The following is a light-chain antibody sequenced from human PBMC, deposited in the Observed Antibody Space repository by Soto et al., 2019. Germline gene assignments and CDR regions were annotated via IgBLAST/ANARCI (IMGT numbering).Light chain of an antibody. V-gene: IGLV1-47*01. J-gene: IGLJ2*01. CDR3: AAWKDSLSGPV. CDR2: RNN. Sequence: QSVLTQPPSASGTPGQRVTISCSGSSSNIGSNYVYWYQQLPGTAPQLLTYRNNQRPSRVRDRFSGYKSGTSASLAISGLRSEDEDDYYCAAWKDSLSGPVFGGGTKLTVL. CDR1: SSNIGSNY.